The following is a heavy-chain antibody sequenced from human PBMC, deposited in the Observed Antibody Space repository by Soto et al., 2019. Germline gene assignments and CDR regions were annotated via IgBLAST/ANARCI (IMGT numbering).Heavy chain of an antibody. V-gene: IGHV4-31*03. Sequence: QVQLQESGPGLVKPSQTLSLTCTVSGGSISSGGYYWSWIRQHPGKGLEWIGYIYYSGSTYYNPSLRSRVTISVDTSKNQFSLKLSSVTAAETAVYYCASPKYYYDSSGSAFDLWGQGTMVTVSS. CDR1: GGSISSGGYY. CDR3: ASPKYYYDSSGSAFDL. D-gene: IGHD3-22*01. CDR2: IYYSGST. J-gene: IGHJ3*01.